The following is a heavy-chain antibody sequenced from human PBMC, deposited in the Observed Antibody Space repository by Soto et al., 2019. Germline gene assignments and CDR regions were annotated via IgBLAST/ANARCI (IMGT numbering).Heavy chain of an antibody. V-gene: IGHV4-59*01. D-gene: IGHD5-18*01. J-gene: IGHJ4*02. Sequence: SETLSLTCTVSGGSISSYYWSWIRQPPGKGLEWIGYIYYSGSTNYNPSLKSRVTISVDTSKNQFSLKLSSVTDADTAVYYCASEDGYNSINYWGQGTLGTAPQ. CDR3: ASEDGYNSINY. CDR2: IYYSGST. CDR1: GGSISSYY.